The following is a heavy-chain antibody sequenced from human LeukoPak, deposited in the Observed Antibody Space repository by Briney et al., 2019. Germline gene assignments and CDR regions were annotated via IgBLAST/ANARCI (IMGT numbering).Heavy chain of an antibody. V-gene: IGHV3-66*01. Sequence: GGSLRLSCAASGFTVSSNYMSWVRQAPGKALEWVSVIYSGGSTYYADSVKGRFTISRDNSKNTLYLQMNSLRAEDTAVYYCARGPLKWELLCYWGQGTLVTVSS. D-gene: IGHD1-26*01. CDR3: ARGPLKWELLCY. CDR2: IYSGGST. CDR1: GFTVSSNY. J-gene: IGHJ4*02.